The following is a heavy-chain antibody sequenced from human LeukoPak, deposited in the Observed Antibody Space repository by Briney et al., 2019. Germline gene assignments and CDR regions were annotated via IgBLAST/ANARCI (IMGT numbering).Heavy chain of an antibody. V-gene: IGHV1-69*13. J-gene: IGHJ4*02. D-gene: IGHD4-17*01. CDR3: ARDPEYGDYAPDY. Sequence: GASVKVSCKASGGTFSSYAISWVRQAPGQGLEWMGGIIPIFGTANYAQKFQGRVTITADESTSTAYMELSSLRSEDTAVYYCARDPEYGDYAPDYWGQGTLVTVSS. CDR1: GGTFSSYA. CDR2: IIPIFGTA.